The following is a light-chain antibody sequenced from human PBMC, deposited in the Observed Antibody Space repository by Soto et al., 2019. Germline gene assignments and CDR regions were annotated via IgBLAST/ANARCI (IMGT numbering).Light chain of an antibody. V-gene: IGKV3-20*01. Sequence: EIVLTQSPGTLSLSPGERATLSCRASQSVSSSYLAWYQQKPGQAPRLLIYGASSRATGIPDRFSGSGSGTDFTLTISRLEPEDFATYFCLQHNTYPYTFGQGTKLDIK. CDR2: GAS. CDR3: LQHNTYPYT. CDR1: QSVSSSY. J-gene: IGKJ2*01.